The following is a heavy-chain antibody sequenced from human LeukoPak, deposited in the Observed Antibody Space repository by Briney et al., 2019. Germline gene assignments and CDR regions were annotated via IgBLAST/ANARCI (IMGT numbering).Heavy chain of an antibody. D-gene: IGHD3-22*01. CDR3: ARAHYYDSSGYFNY. J-gene: IGHJ4*02. V-gene: IGHV3-33*01. Sequence: GGSLRLSCAASGFTFSSYGMHWVHQAPGKGLEWVAVIWYDGSNKYYADSVKGRFTISRDNSKNTLYLQMNSLRAEDTAVYYCARAHYYDSSGYFNYWGQGTLVTVSS. CDR1: GFTFSSYG. CDR2: IWYDGSNK.